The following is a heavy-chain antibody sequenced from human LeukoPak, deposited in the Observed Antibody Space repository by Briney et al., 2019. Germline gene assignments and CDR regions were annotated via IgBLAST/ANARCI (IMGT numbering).Heavy chain of an antibody. CDR1: GGSISSYY. V-gene: IGHV4-59*08. CDR3: ARRPALRGVVISPFDY. J-gene: IGHJ4*02. Sequence: PPETLSLTCTVSGGSISSYYWSWIRQPPGKGLEWIGYIYYSGSTNYNPSLKSRVTISVDTSKNQFSLKLSSVTAADTAVYYCARRPALRGVVISPFDYWGQGTLVTVSS. D-gene: IGHD3-3*01. CDR2: IYYSGST.